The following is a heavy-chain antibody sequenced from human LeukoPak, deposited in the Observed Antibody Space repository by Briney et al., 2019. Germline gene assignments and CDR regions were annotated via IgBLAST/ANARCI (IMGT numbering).Heavy chain of an antibody. V-gene: IGHV1-2*02. CDR1: GYTFTGYY. J-gene: IGHJ6*03. D-gene: IGHD5-18*01. Sequence: ASVKVSCKASGYTFTGYYMHWVRQAPGQGLEWMGWINPNSGGTNYAQKFQGSVTMTRDTSISTAYMELSRLRSEDTAVYYCGYSYGYRRYYYYYYMDVWGKGTTVTVSS. CDR2: INPNSGGT. CDR3: GYSYGYRRYYYYYYMDV.